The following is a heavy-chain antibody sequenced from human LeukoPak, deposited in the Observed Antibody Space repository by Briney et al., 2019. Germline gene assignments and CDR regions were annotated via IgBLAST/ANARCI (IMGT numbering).Heavy chain of an antibody. CDR1: GYSISSGYY. Sequence: SETLSLTGAVSGYSISSGYYWGWIRQPPGKGMEWIGSIYHSGSTDYNPSLKSRVTISVDTSRSQFSLKLSAVSAADTAVYYCARTQLWFGFDYWGQGTLVTVSS. D-gene: IGHD3-10*01. CDR2: IYHSGST. J-gene: IGHJ4*02. V-gene: IGHV4-38-2*01. CDR3: ARTQLWFGFDY.